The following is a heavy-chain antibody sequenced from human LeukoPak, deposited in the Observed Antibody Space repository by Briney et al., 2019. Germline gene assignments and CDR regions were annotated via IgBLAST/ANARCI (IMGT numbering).Heavy chain of an antibody. J-gene: IGHJ4*02. D-gene: IGHD3-3*01. Sequence: PSETLSLTCTVSGGSIRSFFWSWLRQPPGKPLEWLGHIYHTGSTNYNPSFKSRLTISVDMSKNQFSLKLSSVTAADTAVYHCARKEWVPYYFDYWGQGALVTVSS. CDR1: GGSIRSFF. CDR2: IYHTGST. V-gene: IGHV4-59*01. CDR3: ARKEWVPYYFDY.